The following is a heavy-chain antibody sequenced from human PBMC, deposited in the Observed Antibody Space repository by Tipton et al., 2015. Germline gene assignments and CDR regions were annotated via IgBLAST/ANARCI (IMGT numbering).Heavy chain of an antibody. CDR2: INPNSGDT. D-gene: IGHD6-25*01. Sequence: QLVQSGAEVKKPGASVKVSCKASGYTFTGHYMHWVRPAPGQGLEWMGWINPNSGDTNYAQKFQGWVTMTRDTSISTAYMELSRLTCNDTAVYYCARALSGTWAYYYYYAMDVWGQGTTVTVAS. CDR1: GYTFTGHY. CDR3: ARALSGTWAYYYYYAMDV. J-gene: IGHJ6*02. V-gene: IGHV1-2*04.